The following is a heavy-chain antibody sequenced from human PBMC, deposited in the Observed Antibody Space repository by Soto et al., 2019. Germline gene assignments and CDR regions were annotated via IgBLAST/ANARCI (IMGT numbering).Heavy chain of an antibody. V-gene: IGHV4-59*01. D-gene: IGHD4-17*01. CDR1: GGSISSYY. Sequence: PSETLSLTCTVSGGSISSYYWSWIRQPPGKGLEWIGYIYYSGSTNYNPSLKSRVTISVDTSKNQFSLKLSSVTAADTAVYYCARGGTTPAYYYYGMDVWGQGTTVTVSS. CDR2: IYYSGST. CDR3: ARGGTTPAYYYYGMDV. J-gene: IGHJ6*02.